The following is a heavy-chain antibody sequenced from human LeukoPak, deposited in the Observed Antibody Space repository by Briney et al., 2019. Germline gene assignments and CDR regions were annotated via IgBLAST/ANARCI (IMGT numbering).Heavy chain of an antibody. CDR3: ARDHIAVAGNAAFDI. D-gene: IGHD6-19*01. CDR2: ISAYNGNT. J-gene: IGHJ3*02. CDR1: GYTFTSYG. V-gene: IGHV1-18*01. Sequence: ASVKVSCKASGYTFTSYGISWVRHAPGQGLEWMGWISAYNGNTNYAQKLQGRVTMTTDTSTSTAYMELRSLRSDDTAVYYCARDHIAVAGNAAFDIWGQGTMVTVSS.